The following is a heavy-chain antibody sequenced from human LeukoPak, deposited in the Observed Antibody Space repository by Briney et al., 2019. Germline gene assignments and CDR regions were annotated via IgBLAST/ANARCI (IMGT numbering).Heavy chain of an antibody. V-gene: IGHV1-3*01. Sequence: VASAKVSCKASGYTFANFPVYWVRQAPGHRLEWMGWINADNGNTKYSQRFQGRTTITRDTSASTAYMELSGLRSEDTAIYYCAKDRTVGASYWYFDLWGRGTLVTVSS. D-gene: IGHD1-26*01. CDR1: GYTFANFP. CDR2: INADNGNT. CDR3: AKDRTVGASYWYFDL. J-gene: IGHJ2*01.